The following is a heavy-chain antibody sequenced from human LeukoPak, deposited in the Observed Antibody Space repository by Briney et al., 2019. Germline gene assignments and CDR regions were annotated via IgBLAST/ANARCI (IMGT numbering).Heavy chain of an antibody. V-gene: IGHV3-7*01. J-gene: IGHJ4*02. D-gene: IGHD3-22*01. CDR1: GFTFSSYS. Sequence: GGSLRLSCAASGFTFSSYSMNWVRQAPGEGLEWVASIKGDGSEKYYVDSVKGRFTISRDNAKNSLYLHMNSLRAEDTAVYFCARDRGWRSGGYYLYYFDFWGQGTLVTVSS. CDR2: IKGDGSEK. CDR3: ARDRGWRSGGYYLYYFDF.